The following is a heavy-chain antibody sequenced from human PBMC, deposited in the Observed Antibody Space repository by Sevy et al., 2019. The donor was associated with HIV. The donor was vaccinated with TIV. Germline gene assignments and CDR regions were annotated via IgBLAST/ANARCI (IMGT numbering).Heavy chain of an antibody. V-gene: IGHV3-7*04. Sequence: GGSLRLSCAASGFSLETYWMNWVRQAPGKPLEWVANIKEDDTGKYYVDSVKGRFTIFRDNGRNLVYLVMNNLRVEDTALYYCVRAIQSEGSFWGQGTLVTVSS. J-gene: IGHJ4*02. CDR1: GFSLETYW. D-gene: IGHD2-2*02. CDR3: VRAIQSEGSF. CDR2: IKEDDTGK.